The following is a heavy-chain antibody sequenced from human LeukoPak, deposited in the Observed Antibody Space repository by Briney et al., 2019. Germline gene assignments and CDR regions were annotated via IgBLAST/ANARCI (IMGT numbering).Heavy chain of an antibody. V-gene: IGHV3-74*01. J-gene: IGHJ1*01. CDR2: INSDGRST. D-gene: IGHD3-16*01. Sequence: GGSLRLSCAASGFTFSSYWMHWIRQAPGKGLVWVSRINSDGRSTSYADSVKGRFTISRDNAENTLYLQMNSLRAEDTAVYYCVRGGSTHFQHWGQGTLVTVSS. CDR1: GFTFSSYW. CDR3: VRGGSTHFQH.